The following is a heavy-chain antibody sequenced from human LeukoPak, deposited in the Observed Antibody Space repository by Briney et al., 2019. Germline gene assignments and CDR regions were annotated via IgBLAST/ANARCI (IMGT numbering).Heavy chain of an antibody. J-gene: IGHJ6*04. Sequence: KASETLSLTCTVSGGSVSSGSYSWSWLRQPPGKGLEWIGYIYYSGSTNHNPSLKRRFTISVDTSKNQFSLKLSSVTAADAAVYYCARDKSSSYYYYGMDVWGKGTTVTVPS. V-gene: IGHV4-61*01. D-gene: IGHD6-13*01. CDR2: IYYSGST. CDR1: GGSVSSGSYS. CDR3: ARDKSSSYYYYGMDV.